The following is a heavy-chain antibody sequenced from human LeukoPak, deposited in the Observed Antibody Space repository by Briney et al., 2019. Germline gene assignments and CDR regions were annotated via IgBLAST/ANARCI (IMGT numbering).Heavy chain of an antibody. CDR3: ASQVVGAAFDP. Sequence: PGGSLRLSCVDSAFNFSGNYMTWVRQAPGKGLEWVSAIYIGGTTYYADSVKGRFTISRDNGKNTLYLQMNSLRAEDTAVYYCASQVVGAAFDPWGQGTLVTVSS. CDR2: IYIGGTT. V-gene: IGHV3-66*04. CDR1: AFNFSGNY. D-gene: IGHD2-15*01. J-gene: IGHJ5*02.